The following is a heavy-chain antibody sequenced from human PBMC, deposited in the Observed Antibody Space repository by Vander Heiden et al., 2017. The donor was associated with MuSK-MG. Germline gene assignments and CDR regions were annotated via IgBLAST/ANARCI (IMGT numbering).Heavy chain of an antibody. J-gene: IGHJ4*02. CDR3: VRDDRGKYLFDY. V-gene: IGHV3-7*01. CDR2: INQDGSGK. Sequence: EVHLVESGGGLAQPGGSLRLSCSVSGFTFGGSFMTWVRQTPEKGLEWVANINQDGSGKNYVDSVRGRFTISRDNAKSSLYLQMHSLRAEDTAVYFCVRDDRGKYLFDYWGQGTLVTVSS. CDR1: GFTFGGSF. D-gene: IGHD2-2*01.